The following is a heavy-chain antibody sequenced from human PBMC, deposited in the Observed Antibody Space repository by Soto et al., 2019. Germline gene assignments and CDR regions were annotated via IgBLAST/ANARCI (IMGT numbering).Heavy chain of an antibody. V-gene: IGHV3-7*05. CDR3: AREDV. Sequence: EVQLVASGGGLVQPGGYLRLSCAASGFTFSGYWMSWVRQAPGKGLEWVANIKQGGREQFYVDSVKGRFTISRDNATNTLYLQRSSLRAEDTAVYFCAREDVWGQGTTVTVSS. J-gene: IGHJ6*02. CDR2: IKQGGREQ. CDR1: GFTFSGYW.